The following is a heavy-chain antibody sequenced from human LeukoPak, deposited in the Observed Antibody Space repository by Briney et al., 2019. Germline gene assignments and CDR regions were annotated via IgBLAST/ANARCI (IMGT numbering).Heavy chain of an antibody. CDR1: GFTFSDYA. D-gene: IGHD6-13*01. CDR2: ISAGGGAT. V-gene: IGHV3-23*01. CDR3: ARELEQQLVLTGMDV. Sequence: GGSLRLSCAASGFTFSDYAMYWVRQAPGKGLEWVSVISAGGGATFYADSVKGRFTISRDNAKNSLYLQMNSLRAEDTAVYYCARELEQQLVLTGMDVWGQGTTVTVSS. J-gene: IGHJ6*02.